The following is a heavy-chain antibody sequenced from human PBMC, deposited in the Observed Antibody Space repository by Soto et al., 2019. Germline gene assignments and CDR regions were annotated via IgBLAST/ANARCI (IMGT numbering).Heavy chain of an antibody. Sequence: SETLSLTCAVSGGSLSSGGYSWSWIRQPPGKGLEWIGYIYHSGDTYYNPSLESRVTISLDRAKNQFSLKLSSVTAADTAVYYCARGNDFWIGTDLVVGWTDPWGQGTLVTVSS. CDR2: IYHSGDT. CDR3: ARGNDFWIGTDLVVGWTDP. J-gene: IGHJ5*02. CDR1: GGSLSSGGYS. V-gene: IGHV4-30-2*01. D-gene: IGHD3-3*01.